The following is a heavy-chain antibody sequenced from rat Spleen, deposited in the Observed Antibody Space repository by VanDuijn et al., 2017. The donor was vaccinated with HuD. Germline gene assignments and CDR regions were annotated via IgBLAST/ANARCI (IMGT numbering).Heavy chain of an antibody. CDR2: IWTGGST. J-gene: IGHJ2*01. CDR1: GFSLTSYH. Sequence: QVQLKESGPGLVQPSQTLSLTCTVSGFSLTSYHVSWVRQPPGKGLEWMGVIWTGGSTAYNSSFKSRLSVSRDISKSQVFLRINNLQTEDTATYYCVRGNRESYAHFDYWGRGVMVTVSS. CDR3: VRGNRESYAHFDY. D-gene: IGHD1-12*01. V-gene: IGHV2-43*01.